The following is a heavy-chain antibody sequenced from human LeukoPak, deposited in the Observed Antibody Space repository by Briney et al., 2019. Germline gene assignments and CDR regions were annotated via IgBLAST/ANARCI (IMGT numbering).Heavy chain of an antibody. D-gene: IGHD1-26*01. J-gene: IGHJ4*02. CDR3: AKDERPSGNYGYFGY. CDR1: GLTLSTHA. Sequence: PGGSLRLSCAVSGLTLSTHAMNWVRQAPGKGLEWVSSISGNGVSTYYADPVKGRFTISRDNSKNTLYLYMNSLRAEDTAIYYCAKDERPSGNYGYFGYWGQGALITVSS. CDR2: ISGNGVST. V-gene: IGHV3-23*01.